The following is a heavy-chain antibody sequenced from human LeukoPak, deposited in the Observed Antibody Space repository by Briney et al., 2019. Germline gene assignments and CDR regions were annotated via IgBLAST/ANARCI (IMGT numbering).Heavy chain of an antibody. CDR1: GFAFNTFG. D-gene: IGHD1-26*01. J-gene: IGHJ4*02. V-gene: IGHV3-30*18. Sequence: QTGGSLRLSCAASGFAFNTFGMHWVRKAPGKGLEWVATTSFDGSNTYFSDSVRGRFTIPRDNSRNTLSLQMSSLSAEDTAVYYCAKDRIVGVTRFLDFWGQRTLVTVSS. CDR3: AKDRIVGVTRFLDF. CDR2: TSFDGSNT.